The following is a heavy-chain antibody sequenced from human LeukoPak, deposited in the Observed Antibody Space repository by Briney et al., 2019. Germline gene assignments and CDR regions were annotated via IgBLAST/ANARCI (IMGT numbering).Heavy chain of an antibody. Sequence: PSETLSLSCTVSGCSISSSTYYWGWIRQPPGKGLEWIGSIYYSGSTFYNSSLKSRVTISVDTSKNQSSLKLSSVTDADTAVYYCARHGRATAMLLNWFDPWGQGTLVTVSS. CDR3: ARHGRATAMLLNWFDP. CDR1: GCSISSSTYY. V-gene: IGHV4-39*01. J-gene: IGHJ5*02. D-gene: IGHD5-18*01. CDR2: IYYSGST.